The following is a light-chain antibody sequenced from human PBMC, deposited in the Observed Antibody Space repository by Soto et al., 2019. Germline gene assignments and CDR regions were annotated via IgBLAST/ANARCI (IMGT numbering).Light chain of an antibody. J-gene: IGKJ2*01. V-gene: IGKV3-11*01. Sequence: EIVLTQSPATLSLSPGERATLSCRPSQSVSSYLAWYQQKPGQAPRLLIYDASNRATGIPARFSGSGSATDFTLRISSLATEDFAVYYCQRRSNWFPGPLYTFGQGTKLEIK. CDR1: QSVSSY. CDR3: QRRSNWFPGPLYT. CDR2: DAS.